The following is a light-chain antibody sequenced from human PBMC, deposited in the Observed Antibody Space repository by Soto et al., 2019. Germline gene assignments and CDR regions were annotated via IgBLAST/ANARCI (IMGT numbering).Light chain of an antibody. CDR1: QSVSNY. CDR3: QQDYNLPIT. CDR2: DAS. V-gene: IGKV3-11*01. J-gene: IGKJ5*01. Sequence: EIVLTQSPDTLSLSPGERATLSCRASQSVSNYLAWYQHKPGQAPRLLIYDASNRATGIPDRFSGSGSGTDFTLTISSLQPEDFAVYYCQQDYNLPITFGQGTRLEI.